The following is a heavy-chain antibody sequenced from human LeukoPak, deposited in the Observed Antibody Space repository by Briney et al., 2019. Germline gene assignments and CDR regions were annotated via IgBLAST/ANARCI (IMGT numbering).Heavy chain of an antibody. Sequence: PGGSLRLSCAASGFTFSSYAMSWVRRAPGKGLEWVSAISGSGGSTYYADSVKGRFTISRDNSKNTLYLQMNSLRAEDTAVYYCAKVHYYDSSGYYYDFDYWGQGTLVTVSS. CDR3: AKVHYYDSSGYYYDFDY. D-gene: IGHD3-22*01. CDR1: GFTFSSYA. CDR2: ISGSGGST. J-gene: IGHJ4*02. V-gene: IGHV3-23*01.